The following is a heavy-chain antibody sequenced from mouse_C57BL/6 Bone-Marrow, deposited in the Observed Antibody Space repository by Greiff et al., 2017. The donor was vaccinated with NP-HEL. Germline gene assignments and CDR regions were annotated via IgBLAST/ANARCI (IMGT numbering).Heavy chain of an antibody. CDR1: GYTFTGYW. CDR2: ILPGSGST. V-gene: IGHV1-9*01. D-gene: IGHD1-1*01. Sequence: QVQLKESGAELMKPGASVKLSCKASGYTFTGYWIEWVQQRPGHGLEWIGEILPGSGSTNYNEKFKGKATFTVATSSNTAYMQLSSLTTEVAAIYFCSRRGYYGAFWYFDVWGTGTTVTVSS. J-gene: IGHJ1*03. CDR3: SRRGYYGAFWYFDV.